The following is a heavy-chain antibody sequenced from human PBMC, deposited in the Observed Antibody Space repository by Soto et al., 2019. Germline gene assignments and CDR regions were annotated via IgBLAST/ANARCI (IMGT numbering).Heavy chain of an antibody. V-gene: IGHV1-8*01. J-gene: IGHJ6*03. CDR3: ARVIPYYGDYPARNYYYYYMDV. CDR2: MNPNSGNT. D-gene: IGHD4-17*01. CDR1: GYTFTSYD. Sequence: ASVKVSCKASGYTFTSYDINWVRQATGQGLEWMGWMNPNSGNTGYAQKFQGRVTMTRNTSISTAYMELSSLRSEDTAVYYCARVIPYYGDYPARNYYYYYMDVWGKGTTVTVSS.